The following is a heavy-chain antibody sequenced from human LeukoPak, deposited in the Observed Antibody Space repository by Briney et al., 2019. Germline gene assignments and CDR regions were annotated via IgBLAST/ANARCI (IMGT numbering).Heavy chain of an antibody. CDR2: ISHTGIT. V-gene: IGHV4-59*01. J-gene: IGHJ4*02. CDR3: ARFRSAADHPDS. D-gene: IGHD1-14*01. CDR1: GXSITNYY. Sequence: PSETLSLIWTVSGXSITNYYGSWIRQPPGKGLEWIGYISHTGITNYNPSLESRVIISADTSRNQFSLKLTSMTAADTAVYYCARFRSAADHPDSWGQGTLVTVSS.